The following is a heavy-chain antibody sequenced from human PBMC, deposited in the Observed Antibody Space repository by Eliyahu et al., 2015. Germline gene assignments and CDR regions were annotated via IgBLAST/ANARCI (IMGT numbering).Heavy chain of an antibody. CDR1: GGSISSSSYY. J-gene: IGHJ4*02. Sequence: GGSISSSSYYWGWIRQPPGKGLEWIGSIYYSGSTYYNPSLKSRVTISVDTSKNQFSLKLSSVTAADTAVYYCARSDGWLQVFDYWGQGTLVTVSS. V-gene: IGHV4-39*01. D-gene: IGHD5-24*01. CDR2: IYYSGST. CDR3: ARSDGWLQVFDY.